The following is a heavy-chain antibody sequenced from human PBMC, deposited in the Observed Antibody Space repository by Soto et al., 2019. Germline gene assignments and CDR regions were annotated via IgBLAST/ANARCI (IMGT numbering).Heavy chain of an antibody. CDR2: IKSKTDGGTT. J-gene: IGHJ4*02. CDR3: AKGGSFGGILDS. CDR1: GFTFSNAW. D-gene: IGHD3-10*01. Sequence: GGSLRLSCAASGFTFSNAWMNWVRQAPGKGLEWVGRIKSKTDGGTTDYAAPVKGRFTISRDDSKNTLYLQMNSLKTEDTAFYFCAKGGSFGGILDSWGRGTLVTVSS. V-gene: IGHV3-15*07.